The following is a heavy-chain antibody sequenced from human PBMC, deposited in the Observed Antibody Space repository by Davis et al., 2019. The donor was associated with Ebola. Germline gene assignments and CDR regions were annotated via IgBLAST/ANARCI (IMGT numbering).Heavy chain of an antibody. J-gene: IGHJ4*02. V-gene: IGHV4-4*02. CDR2: VDHSGST. CDR3: ARGAPGVRRPLDY. Sequence: MPSETLSPTCPVSGGSISSSNWWTWLRPPPGKGLGWIGEVDHSGSTNYNPSLMSRLTISVDKSKNQFSLRLSSVTAADTAVYYCARGAPGVRRPLDYWDQGTLVTGSS. D-gene: IGHD3-16*02. CDR1: GGSISSSNW.